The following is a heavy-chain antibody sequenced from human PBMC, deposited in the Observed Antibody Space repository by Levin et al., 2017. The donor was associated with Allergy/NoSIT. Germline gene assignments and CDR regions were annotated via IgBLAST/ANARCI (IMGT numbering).Heavy chain of an antibody. J-gene: IGHJ3*02. D-gene: IGHD3-10*01. V-gene: IGHV4-4*02. CDR1: GGSITSNNW. CDR2: IYPSGST. CDR3: ARHAGVGSGSTPGDAFDI. Sequence: PSETLSLTCAVSGGSITSNNWWSWVRQPPGKGLEWIGEIYPSGSTNYSPSLKGRVTISVDKSKNQFSLKLNSVTAADTAVYYCARHAGVGSGSTPGDAFDIWGQGTMVTVSS.